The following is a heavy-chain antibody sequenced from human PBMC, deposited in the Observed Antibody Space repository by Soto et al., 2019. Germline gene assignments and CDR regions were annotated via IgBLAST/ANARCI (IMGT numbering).Heavy chain of an antibody. J-gene: IGHJ4*02. V-gene: IGHV1-2*02. D-gene: IGHD1-1*01. Sequence: ASVKVSCKASGYTFSDYYIHWVRQAPGQGLEWMGWINPNSGGTKYAPKFQGGVTMTRDTSITTAYMEVSRLRSGDTAVYYCAREPATAKTEGVDFWGQGTLVTVSS. CDR3: AREPATAKTEGVDF. CDR2: INPNSGGT. CDR1: GYTFSDYY.